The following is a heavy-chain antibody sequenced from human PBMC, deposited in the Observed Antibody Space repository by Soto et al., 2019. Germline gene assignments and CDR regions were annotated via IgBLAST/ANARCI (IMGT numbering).Heavy chain of an antibody. CDR3: AKDQYDRDYYYYGMDV. Sequence: GGSLRLSCAASGFTFSSYGMHWVRQAPGKGLEWVAVISYDGSNKYYADSVKGRFTISRDNSKNTLYLQMNSLRAEDTAVYYCAKDQYDRDYYYYGMDVWGQGTTVTVSS. J-gene: IGHJ6*02. CDR2: ISYDGSNK. CDR1: GFTFSSYG. V-gene: IGHV3-30*18. D-gene: IGHD3-9*01.